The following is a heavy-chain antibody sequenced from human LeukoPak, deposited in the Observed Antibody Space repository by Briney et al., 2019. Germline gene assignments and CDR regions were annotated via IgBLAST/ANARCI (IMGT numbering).Heavy chain of an antibody. Sequence: GGSLRLSCAGSGFTFRSYAMSWVRQSPVKGLEWVSAISGSGDGTYYADSVKARFTISRDNSKNTVYLEMSSLSAEDTAVYYCVREVSAWPKNWFDPWGQGTLVTVSS. V-gene: IGHV3-23*01. CDR2: ISGSGDGT. CDR1: GFTFRSYA. D-gene: IGHD3-3*01. CDR3: VREVSAWPKNWFDP. J-gene: IGHJ5*02.